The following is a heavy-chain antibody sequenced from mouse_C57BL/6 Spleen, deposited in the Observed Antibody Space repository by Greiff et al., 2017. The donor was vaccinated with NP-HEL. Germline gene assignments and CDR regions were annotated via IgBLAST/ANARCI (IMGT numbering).Heavy chain of an antibody. Sequence: EVMLVESGGGLVKPGGSLKLSCAASGFTFSSYAMSWVRQTPEKRLEWVATISDGGSYTYYPDNVKGRFTISRDNAKNNLYLQMSHLKSEDTAMYYCARRYSNSNFDYWGQGTTLTVSS. CDR2: ISDGGSYT. CDR1: GFTFSSYA. J-gene: IGHJ2*01. D-gene: IGHD2-5*01. V-gene: IGHV5-4*03. CDR3: ARRYSNSNFDY.